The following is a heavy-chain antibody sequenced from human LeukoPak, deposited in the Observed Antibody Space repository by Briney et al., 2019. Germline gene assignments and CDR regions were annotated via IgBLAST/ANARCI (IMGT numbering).Heavy chain of an antibody. Sequence: ASVKVSCKASGYTFTSYGISWVRQAPGQGLEWMGWISAYSGNTSYAQKLQGRVTMTTDTSTSTAYMELRSLRSDDTAVYYCARDPGIHYYYCYGMDVWGKGTTVTVSS. CDR2: ISAYSGNT. J-gene: IGHJ6*04. CDR3: ARDPGIHYYYCYGMDV. CDR1: GYTFTSYG. D-gene: IGHD2-21*02. V-gene: IGHV1-18*04.